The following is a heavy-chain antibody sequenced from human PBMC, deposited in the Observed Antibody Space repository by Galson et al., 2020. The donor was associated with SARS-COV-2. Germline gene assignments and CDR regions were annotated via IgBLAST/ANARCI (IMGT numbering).Heavy chain of an antibody. V-gene: IGHV3-30*03. Sequence: TGGSLRLSCAASGFNFSSYGMHWVRQAPGKGLGWVAVISYDGSTKYYADSVKGRFTISSDNSKNTLYLQMNSLRSEDTAVSYGEVWLGRVYGMVVWGLGTTVTVSS. CDR3: EVWLGRVYGMVV. J-gene: IGHJ6*02. D-gene: IGHD5-12*01. CDR1: GFNFSSYG. CDR2: ISYDGSTK.